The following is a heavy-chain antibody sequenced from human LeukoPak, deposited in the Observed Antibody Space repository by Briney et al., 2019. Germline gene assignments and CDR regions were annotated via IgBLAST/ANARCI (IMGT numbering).Heavy chain of an antibody. V-gene: IGHV3-7*01. D-gene: IGHD3-3*01. CDR1: GFTFSNYW. CDR3: ARDNGVVHGVYYMDV. Sequence: GGSLRLSCAASGFTFSNYWMTWVRQAPGKGLEWVADIKQDGSEKLYVNSVRGRFTISRDNAKISLFLEMNSLRAEDMAVYYCARDNGVVHGVYYMDVWGKGTTVTVSS. CDR2: IKQDGSEK. J-gene: IGHJ6*03.